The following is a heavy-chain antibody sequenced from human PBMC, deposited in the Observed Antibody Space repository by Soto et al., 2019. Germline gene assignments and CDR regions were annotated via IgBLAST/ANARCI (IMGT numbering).Heavy chain of an antibody. CDR2: IYYSGST. Sequence: SETLSLTCTVSGGSISSYYWSWIRQPPGKGLEWIGYIYYSGSTNYNPSLKSRVTISVDTSKNQFSLKLSSVTAADTAVYYCARRRYGSGTVPGGWFDPWGQGTLVTVSS. V-gene: IGHV4-59*08. CDR1: GGSISSYY. J-gene: IGHJ5*02. CDR3: ARRRYGSGTVPGGWFDP. D-gene: IGHD3-10*01.